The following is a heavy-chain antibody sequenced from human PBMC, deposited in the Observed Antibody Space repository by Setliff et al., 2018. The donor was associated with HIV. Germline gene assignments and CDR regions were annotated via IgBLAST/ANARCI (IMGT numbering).Heavy chain of an antibody. D-gene: IGHD3-10*01. V-gene: IGHV4-39*06. CDR3: ATGTTSRGSGRDFDY. CDR1: GDSISSSIYY. CDR2: IYYTGSP. Sequence: SETLSLTCTVSGDSISSSIYYWGWVRQPPGKGLEWIGGIYYTGSPFYNPSLKSRVTLTRDTSINTAHMELQRLRSDDTAVYFCATGTTSRGSGRDFDYWGQGSLVTVSS. J-gene: IGHJ4*02.